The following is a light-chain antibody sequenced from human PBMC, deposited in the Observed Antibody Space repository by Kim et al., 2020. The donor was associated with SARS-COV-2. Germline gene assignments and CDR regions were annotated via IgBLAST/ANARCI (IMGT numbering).Light chain of an antibody. CDR2: DVT. V-gene: IGLV2-14*03. J-gene: IGLJ1*01. CDR1: SSDVGGYNS. Sequence: QSVLTQPASVSGSPGQSITIPCTGTSSDVGGYNSVSWFQQHPGKAPKLLIYDVTIRPSGVSNRFSGSKSGNTASLTISGLQAEDEANYYCSSYASSISYVFGSGTKVTVL. CDR3: SSYASSISYV.